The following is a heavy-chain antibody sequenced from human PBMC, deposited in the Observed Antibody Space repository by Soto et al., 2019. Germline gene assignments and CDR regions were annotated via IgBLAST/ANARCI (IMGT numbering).Heavy chain of an antibody. CDR2: ISLDSDGT. Sequence: QVQLVQSGGEVKRPGASVKVSCKTSGYTFSNYDITWVRQAPGQPLEWLGWISLDSDGTNYAQKFQGRVTMTTDTYTTTAYMELRRMSSEDTAVDDCACVVPGAEAWFGPWGQGALVTVCS. CDR3: ACVVPGAEAWFGP. J-gene: IGHJ5*02. V-gene: IGHV1-18*01. CDR1: GYTFSNYD. D-gene: IGHD2-2*01.